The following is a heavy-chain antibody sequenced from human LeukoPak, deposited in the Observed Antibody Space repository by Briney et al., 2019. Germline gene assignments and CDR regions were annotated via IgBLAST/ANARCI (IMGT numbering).Heavy chain of an antibody. Sequence: GGSLRLSCAASGFTFSSYAMHWVRQAPGKGLEWVAVIPYDGSNKYYADSVKGRFTISRDNSKNTLYLQTNSLRAEDTAVYYCARDGHLGYCSGGSCYWGYFDYWGQGTLVTVSS. CDR3: ARDGHLGYCSGGSCYWGYFDY. CDR2: IPYDGSNK. V-gene: IGHV3-30-3*01. D-gene: IGHD2-15*01. J-gene: IGHJ4*02. CDR1: GFTFSSYA.